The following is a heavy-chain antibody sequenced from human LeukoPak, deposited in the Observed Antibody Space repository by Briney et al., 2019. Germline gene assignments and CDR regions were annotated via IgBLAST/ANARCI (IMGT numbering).Heavy chain of an antibody. CDR2: INYSGST. Sequence: PSETLSLTCTVSGGSISGGAHYWSWIRQHPGKGLEWIGYINYSGSTYYSPSLKSRVTISADTSKNQFSLKLSSVTAADTAVYYCARGGSGEGYWGQGTLVTVSS. CDR1: GGSISGGAHY. J-gene: IGHJ4*02. V-gene: IGHV4-31*03. D-gene: IGHD3-10*01. CDR3: ARGGSGEGY.